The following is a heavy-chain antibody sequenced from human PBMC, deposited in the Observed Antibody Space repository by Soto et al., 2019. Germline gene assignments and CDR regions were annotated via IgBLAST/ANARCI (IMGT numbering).Heavy chain of an antibody. CDR3: ASRERVDAFDV. Sequence: QVQLLQSGAEVKKPGSSVKVSCKASGGTLSNYAISWVRQAPGQGLEWMGGIIPILGSANYAQKFQDRVTITADESTRTTYMKLSSLRSEDAAVYFCASRERVDAFDVWGQGTMVTVSS. J-gene: IGHJ3*01. CDR2: IIPILGSA. V-gene: IGHV1-69*01. CDR1: GGTLSNYA. D-gene: IGHD1-26*01.